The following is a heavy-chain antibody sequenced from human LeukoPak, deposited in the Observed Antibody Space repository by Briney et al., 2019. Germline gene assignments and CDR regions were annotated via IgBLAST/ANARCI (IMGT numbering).Heavy chain of an antibody. CDR1: GYTLTEFS. V-gene: IGHV1-24*01. J-gene: IGHJ6*04. Sequence: ASVRLSCKVSGYTLTEFSMHWVRQAPGQGLEWMGGFDPPVGETIYAQKFQGRVTITEDTSTDTAYMELSSLGSEDTAVYYCAPGLNDGWCYYGMDVWGKGTTVTVS. D-gene: IGHD1-1*01. CDR2: FDPPVGET. CDR3: APGLNDGWCYYGMDV.